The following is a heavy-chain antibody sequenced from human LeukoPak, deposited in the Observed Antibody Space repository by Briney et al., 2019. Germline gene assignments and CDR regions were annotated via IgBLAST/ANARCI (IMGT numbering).Heavy chain of an antibody. CDR2: ISSSGSTI. CDR3: AELGITMIGGV. J-gene: IGHJ6*04. CDR1: GFAFSSYE. V-gene: IGHV3-48*03. Sequence: GGSLRLSCAASGFAFSSYEMNWVRQAPGKGLEWVSYISSSGSTIYYADSVKGRFTISRDNAKNSLYLQMNSLRAEDTAVYYCAELGITMIGGVWGKGPTVTISS. D-gene: IGHD3-10*02.